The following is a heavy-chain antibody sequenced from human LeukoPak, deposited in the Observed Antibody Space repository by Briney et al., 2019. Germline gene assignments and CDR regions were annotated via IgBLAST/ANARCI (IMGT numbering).Heavy chain of an antibody. CDR1: GGSISSRSYY. CDR3: ARHRVGDSSGYNYPFDY. D-gene: IGHD3-22*01. V-gene: IGHV4-31*03. J-gene: IGHJ4*02. CDR2: IYYSGST. Sequence: SETLSLTCTASGGSISSRSYYWGWIRHLPGKGLEWIAYIYYSGSTYYNPSLKSRVTISIDTSNNQFSLNLISVTAADTAVYYCARHRVGDSSGYNYPFDYWGQGTLVTVSS.